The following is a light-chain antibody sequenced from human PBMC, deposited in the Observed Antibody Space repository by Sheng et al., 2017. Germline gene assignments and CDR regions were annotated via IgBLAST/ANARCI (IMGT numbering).Light chain of an antibody. Sequence: QSALTQPASVSGSPGQSITISCTGTNSDVGGYNYVSWYQRHPGEAPKLIIYDVTNRPSGVSNRFFGSKSGNTASLTISELQAEDEADYYCSSYTSTSTLVFGGGTKLTVL. J-gene: IGLJ2*01. CDR2: DVT. V-gene: IGLV2-14*03. CDR1: NSDVGGYNY. CDR3: SSYTSTSTLV.